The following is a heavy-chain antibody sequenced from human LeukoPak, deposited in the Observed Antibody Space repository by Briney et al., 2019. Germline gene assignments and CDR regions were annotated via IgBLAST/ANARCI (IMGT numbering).Heavy chain of an antibody. V-gene: IGHV1-69*05. CDR2: IIHIFGTA. CDR3: ARDTYYYDSSSYPR. D-gene: IGHD3-22*01. CDR1: GGTFSSYA. J-gene: IGHJ4*02. Sequence: ASVKVSCKASGGTFSSYAISWVRQAPGQGLEWMGGIIHIFGTANYAQKFQGRVTITTDESTSTAYMELSSLRSEDTAVYYCARDTYYYDSSSYPRWGQGTLVTLSP.